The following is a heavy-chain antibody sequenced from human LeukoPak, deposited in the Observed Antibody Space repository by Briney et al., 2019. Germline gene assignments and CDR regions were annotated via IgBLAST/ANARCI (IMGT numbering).Heavy chain of an antibody. J-gene: IGHJ4*02. CDR2: IIPIFGTA. Sequence: SLKVSCKASGGTFSSYAISWVRQTPGQGLEWMGEIIPIFGTANYAQKFQGRVTITADESTSTAYMELSSLRSEDTAVYYCVQGGYDSSGYPRLDYWGQGTLVTVSS. CDR3: VQGGYDSSGYPRLDY. V-gene: IGHV1-69*01. CDR1: GGTFSSYA. D-gene: IGHD3-22*01.